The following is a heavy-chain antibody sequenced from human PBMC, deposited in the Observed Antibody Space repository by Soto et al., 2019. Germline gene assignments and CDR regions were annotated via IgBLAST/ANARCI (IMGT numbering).Heavy chain of an antibody. CDR3: ARELKYSDLGYFYGMDA. D-gene: IGHD3-9*01. Sequence: QVQLVQSGAEVRRPGSSVNISCKASGGSFTSYAITWVRQAPGQGLEWVGGIIPIFGTTTYAQKFYGRVTITADESASTAYMEVSSLRSEDTAMYYCARELKYSDLGYFYGMDAWGQGTTVTVSS. CDR2: IIPIFGTT. J-gene: IGHJ6*02. CDR1: GGSFTSYA. V-gene: IGHV1-69*01.